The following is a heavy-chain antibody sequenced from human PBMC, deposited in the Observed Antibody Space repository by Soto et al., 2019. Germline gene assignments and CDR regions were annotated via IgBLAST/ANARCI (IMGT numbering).Heavy chain of an antibody. J-gene: IGHJ4*02. Sequence: SETLSLTCTVSGGSISSYYWSWIRQPPGKGLEWIGYIYYSGSTNYNPSLKSRVTISVDTSKNQFSLKLSSVTAADTAVYYCARRYGSVFDFWGQGTLVTVSS. D-gene: IGHD6-19*01. CDR3: ARRYGSVFDF. CDR1: GGSISSYY. CDR2: IYYSGST. V-gene: IGHV4-59*01.